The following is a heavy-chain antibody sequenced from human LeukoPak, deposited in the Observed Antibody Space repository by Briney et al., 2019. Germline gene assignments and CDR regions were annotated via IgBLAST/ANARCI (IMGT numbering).Heavy chain of an antibody. V-gene: IGHV3-48*01. Sequence: PGGSLRLSCAASGFTFSSYSMNWVRQAPGKGLEWVSYISSSSSTIYYADSVKGRFTVSRDNAKNSLYLQMNSLRAEDTAVYYCARYTDYDLSFWGQGTLVTVSS. D-gene: IGHD5-12*01. CDR1: GFTFSSYS. CDR2: ISSSSSTI. CDR3: ARYTDYDLSF. J-gene: IGHJ4*02.